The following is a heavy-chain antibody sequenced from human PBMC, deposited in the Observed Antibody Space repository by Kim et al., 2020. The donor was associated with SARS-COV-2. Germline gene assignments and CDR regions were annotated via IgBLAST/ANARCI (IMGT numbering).Heavy chain of an antibody. CDR2: IYYSGNT. D-gene: IGHD4-17*01. CDR3: ARSRDYGGRFDS. Sequence: SETLSLTCSVSGGSISSNYWSWMRQPPGKGLEWVGYIYYSGNTYYNPSLKSQVTISIDTSKTQFSLKLTSVTAADTAMYYCARSRDYGGRFDSWGQGTLVTVSS. V-gene: IGHV4-59*01. J-gene: IGHJ4*02. CDR1: GGSISSNY.